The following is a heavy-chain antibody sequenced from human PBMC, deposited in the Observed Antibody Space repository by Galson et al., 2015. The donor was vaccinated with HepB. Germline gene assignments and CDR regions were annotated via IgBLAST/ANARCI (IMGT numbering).Heavy chain of an antibody. CDR3: AKAFYGSGSY. CDR1: GXXFXSYG. J-gene: IGHJ4*02. Sequence: SLRLSCAASGXXFXSYGXHWVRQAPGKGLEWVAFIRYDGSNKYYADSVKGRFTISRDNSKNTLYLQMNSLRAEDTAVYYCAKAFYGSGSYWGQGTLVTVSS. CDR2: IRYDGSNK. D-gene: IGHD3-10*01. V-gene: IGHV3-30*02.